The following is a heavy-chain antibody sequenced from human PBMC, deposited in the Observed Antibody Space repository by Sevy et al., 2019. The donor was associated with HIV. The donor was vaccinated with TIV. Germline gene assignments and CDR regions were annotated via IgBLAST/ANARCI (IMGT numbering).Heavy chain of an antibody. CDR3: AKDSWSGSYFGNFDY. CDR2: ISWNSGSK. D-gene: IGHD1-26*01. Sequence: GGSLRLSCAASGFTFDDYAMHWVRQAPGKGLEWLSGISWNSGSKAYADSVKGRFTISRDNAKNSLYLQMNNLRAGDTALHYCAKDSWSGSYFGNFDYWGQGTLVTVSS. CDR1: GFTFDDYA. J-gene: IGHJ4*02. V-gene: IGHV3-9*01.